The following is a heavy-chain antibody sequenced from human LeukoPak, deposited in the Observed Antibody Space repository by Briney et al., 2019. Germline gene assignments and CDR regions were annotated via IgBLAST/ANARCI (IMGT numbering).Heavy chain of an antibody. V-gene: IGHV4-4*07. CDR2: INSNGDT. D-gene: IGHD3-10*01. CDR3: ARDRGLDGSDQLDS. CDR1: GGSISSYH. J-gene: IGHJ5*01. Sequence: PSETLSLTCTVPGGSISSYHWIWIRQPAGKGLEWIGRINSNGDTVYNPSLKSRATMSLDVTNNQFSLKLSSVTAADTAVYYCARDRGLDGSDQLDSWGPGTLVTVSS.